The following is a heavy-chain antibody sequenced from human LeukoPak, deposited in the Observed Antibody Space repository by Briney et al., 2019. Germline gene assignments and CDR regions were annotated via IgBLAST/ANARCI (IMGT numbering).Heavy chain of an antibody. D-gene: IGHD3-10*01. V-gene: IGHV5-51*01. CDR3: ARQRLRGISYFGF. J-gene: IGHJ4*02. CDR1: GYSFTSFW. CDR2: IYPGDSDT. Sequence: GESLRISCKRSGYSFTSFWIGWVRQMPGKGLEWRGIIYPGDSDTRYSPSFQGQVTISADKSINIAYLQWSSLKASDTAMYYCARQRLRGISYFGFWGQGTLVTVSS.